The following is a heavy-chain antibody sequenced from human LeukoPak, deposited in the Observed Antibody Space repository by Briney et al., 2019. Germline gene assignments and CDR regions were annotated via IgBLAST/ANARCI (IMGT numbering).Heavy chain of an antibody. CDR1: GGSISSYY. CDR2: IYYSGST. Sequence: SETLSLTCTVSGGSISSYYWSWIRQPPGKGLEWIGYIYYSGSTNYNPSLKSRVTISVDTSKNQFSLKLSSVTAADTAVYYCASFYSSGWYLDYWGQGTLVTVSS. J-gene: IGHJ4*02. V-gene: IGHV4-59*08. CDR3: ASFYSSGWYLDY. D-gene: IGHD6-19*01.